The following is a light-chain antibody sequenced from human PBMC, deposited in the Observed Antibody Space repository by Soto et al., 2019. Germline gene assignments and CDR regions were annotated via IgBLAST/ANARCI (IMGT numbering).Light chain of an antibody. Sequence: DIQMTQSPSTLSASVGDRVTITCRASQSISSWLAWYQQKPGKAPKLLIYDASSLESGVPSRFSGSGSGTEFTLTISNLQPDDFATYYCQQYNSYSGTFGQGTKGEIK. J-gene: IGKJ1*01. V-gene: IGKV1-5*01. CDR1: QSISSW. CDR3: QQYNSYSGT. CDR2: DAS.